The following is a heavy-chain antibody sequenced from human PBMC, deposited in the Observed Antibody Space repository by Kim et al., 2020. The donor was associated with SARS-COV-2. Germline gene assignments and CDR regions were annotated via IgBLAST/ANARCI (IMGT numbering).Heavy chain of an antibody. CDR2: INAGNGNT. CDR1: GYTFTSYA. Sequence: ASVKVSCKASGYTFTSYAMHWVRQAPGQRLEWMGWINAGNGNTKYSQKFQGRVKITRDTKESTAYMELSSMRSEDTAVYYCARVGTMVRGVMYFDYWGQG. J-gene: IGHJ4*02. CDR3: ARVGTMVRGVMYFDY. D-gene: IGHD3-10*01. V-gene: IGHV1-3*01.